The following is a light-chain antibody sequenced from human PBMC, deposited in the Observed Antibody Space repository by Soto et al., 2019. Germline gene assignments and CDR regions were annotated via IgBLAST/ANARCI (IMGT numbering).Light chain of an antibody. CDR2: EVT. V-gene: IGLV2-8*01. CDR1: SSDVGGYNY. Sequence: QSALTQPPSASGSPGQSVTISCTGTSSDVGGYNYVSWYQQYPGRAPKLMIYEVTKRPSGVTDRYSGSKSGNTASLTGSGLQAEDEADYCCSSYAASNNFYFVFGGGTKLTVL. CDR3: SSYAASNNFYFV. J-gene: IGLJ3*02.